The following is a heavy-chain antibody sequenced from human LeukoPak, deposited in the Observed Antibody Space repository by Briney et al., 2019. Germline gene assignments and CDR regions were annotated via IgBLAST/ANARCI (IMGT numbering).Heavy chain of an antibody. J-gene: IGHJ4*02. D-gene: IGHD3-3*01. CDR2: ISSRSTSI. Sequence: PGGSLRLSCAASGFTFSSYDMNWVRQAPGKGLEWVSSISSRSTSIYYADSVKGRFTISRDNAKNSLYLQMNSLRAEDTAVYWCARDYIAYDPLDYWGQGTLVTVSS. CDR1: GFTFSSYD. V-gene: IGHV3-21*01. CDR3: ARDYIAYDPLDY.